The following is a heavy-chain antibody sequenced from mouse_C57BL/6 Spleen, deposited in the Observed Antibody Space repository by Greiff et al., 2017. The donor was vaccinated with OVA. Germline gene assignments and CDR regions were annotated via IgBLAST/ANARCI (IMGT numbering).Heavy chain of an antibody. V-gene: IGHV1-53*01. J-gene: IGHJ3*01. CDR2: INPSNGGT. CDR1: GYTFTSYW. D-gene: IGHD1-1*01. Sequence: QVQLQQPGPELVKPGASVKLSCKASGYTFTSYWMHWVKQRPGQGLEWIGNINPSNGGTNYNEKFKSKATLTVDKSSSTAYMQLSSLTSEDSAVYYCAREGHYYGGSPWFAYWGQGTLVTVSA. CDR3: AREGHYYGGSPWFAY.